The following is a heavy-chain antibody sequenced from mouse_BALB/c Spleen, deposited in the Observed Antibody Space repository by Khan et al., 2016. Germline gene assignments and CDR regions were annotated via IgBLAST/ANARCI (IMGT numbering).Heavy chain of an antibody. D-gene: IGHD2-4*01. Sequence: QVQLKESGPGLVAPSQSLSITCTVSGFSLINSGVHWIRQPPGKGLEWLGVIWPGGSTDYTSALMSRLSITKDNSQNQVFLKMISLQTDDTAMCYCARESQDYGAWFASWGQGTLVIVSA. CDR1: GFSLINSG. CDR2: IWPGGST. V-gene: IGHV2-9*02. CDR3: ARESQDYGAWFAS. J-gene: IGHJ3*01.